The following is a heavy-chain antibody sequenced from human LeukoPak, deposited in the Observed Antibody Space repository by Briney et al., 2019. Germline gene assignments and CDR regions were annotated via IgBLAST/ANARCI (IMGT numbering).Heavy chain of an antibody. D-gene: IGHD3-9*01. Sequence: ASVKVSCKASGYTFTGYYMHWVRQAPGQGLEWMGWINPNSGGTNYAQKFQGRVTMTRDTSISTAYMELSRLRSDDTAVYYCARARYFDWSPGEFDYWGQGTLVTVSS. CDR2: INPNSGGT. J-gene: IGHJ4*02. V-gene: IGHV1-2*02. CDR3: ARARYFDWSPGEFDY. CDR1: GYTFTGYY.